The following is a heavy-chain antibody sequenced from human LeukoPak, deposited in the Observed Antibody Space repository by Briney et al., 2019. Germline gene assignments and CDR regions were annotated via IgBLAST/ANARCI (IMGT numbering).Heavy chain of an antibody. CDR1: GDSISSHF. J-gene: IGHJ4*02. CDR2: IYTSGIT. V-gene: IGHV4-4*07. D-gene: IGHD6-6*01. CDR3: ARETAELGRSFDY. Sequence: KPSETLSLTCTVSGDSISSHFWTWIRQPAGKGLEWIGRIYTSGITNNNPSLTSRVTMSVDTSKNQFSLKLTSVTAADTAAYYCARETAELGRSFDYWGQGALVTVSS.